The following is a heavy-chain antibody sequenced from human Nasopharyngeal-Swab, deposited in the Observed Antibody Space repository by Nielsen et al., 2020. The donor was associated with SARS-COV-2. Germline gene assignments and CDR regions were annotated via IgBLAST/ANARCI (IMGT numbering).Heavy chain of an antibody. Sequence: PVKVSCKASGGTFSSYAISWVRQAPGQGLEWMGGIIPIFGTANYAQKFQGRVTITADESTSTAYMELSSLRSEDTAVYYCARGITILHAFDIWGQGTMVTVSS. CDR1: GGTFSSYA. CDR3: ARGITILHAFDI. V-gene: IGHV1-69*13. D-gene: IGHD3-3*01. J-gene: IGHJ3*02. CDR2: IIPIFGTA.